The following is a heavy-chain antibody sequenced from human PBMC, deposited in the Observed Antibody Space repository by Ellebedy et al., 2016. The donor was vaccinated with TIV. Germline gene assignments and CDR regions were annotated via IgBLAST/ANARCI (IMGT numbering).Heavy chain of an antibody. V-gene: IGHV1-2*02. CDR3: ATSATFIERGRADY. CDR2: VDPNSGTT. Sequence: AASVKVSCKASGYTFTDDYMHWVRQAPGQRPEGMGWVDPNSGTTNYAQKFQGRVTMTRDTSISTAYMELRSLTSDDTAVYYSATSATFIERGRADYWGQGTLVTVSS. J-gene: IGHJ4*02. CDR1: GYTFTDDY. D-gene: IGHD1-1*01.